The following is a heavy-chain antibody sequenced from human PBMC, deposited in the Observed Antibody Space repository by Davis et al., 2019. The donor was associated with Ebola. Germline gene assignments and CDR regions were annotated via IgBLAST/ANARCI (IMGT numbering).Heavy chain of an antibody. J-gene: IGHJ4*02. CDR2: IKSDGSST. V-gene: IGHV3-74*01. CDR1: GFTASSYW. D-gene: IGHD6-19*01. Sequence: PAGSLTLSCVASGFTASSYWMHWVRQAPGKGLAWVSLIKSDGSSTRYADSVKCRFTISRDNAKNTLYLQMNSLRPEDTAVYYCARDIAVAGTIGFDYWGQGTLVTVSS. CDR3: ARDIAVAGTIGFDY.